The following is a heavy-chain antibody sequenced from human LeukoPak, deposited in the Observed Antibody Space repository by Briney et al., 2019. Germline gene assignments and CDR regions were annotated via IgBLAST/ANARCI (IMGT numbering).Heavy chain of an antibody. V-gene: IGHV4-59*01. D-gene: IGHD3-22*01. Sequence: SETLSLTCAVSGGPLTSYFWSWIRQPPGKGLEWIGFIYYRGSTNYNPSLESRVTISVDTSKNRFSLKLSSVTAADTAVYYCAKDRSGNYYDSSAGLAAAFDIWGQGTMVTVSS. CDR1: GGPLTSYF. CDR2: IYYRGST. CDR3: AKDRSGNYYDSSAGLAAAFDI. J-gene: IGHJ3*02.